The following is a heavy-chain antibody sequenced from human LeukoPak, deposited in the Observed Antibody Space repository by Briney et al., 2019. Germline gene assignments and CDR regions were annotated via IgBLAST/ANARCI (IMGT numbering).Heavy chain of an antibody. CDR3: AKDLQGIAAAGTIGD. D-gene: IGHD6-13*01. CDR2: ISYDGSNK. V-gene: IGHV3-30*04. CDR1: GYTFTNYA. J-gene: IGHJ4*02. Sequence: SCKASGYTFTNYAVNWVRQAPGKGLEWVAVISYDGSNKYYADSVKGRFTISRDNSKNTLYLQMNSLRAEDTAVYYCAKDLQGIAAAGTIGDWGQGTLVTVSS.